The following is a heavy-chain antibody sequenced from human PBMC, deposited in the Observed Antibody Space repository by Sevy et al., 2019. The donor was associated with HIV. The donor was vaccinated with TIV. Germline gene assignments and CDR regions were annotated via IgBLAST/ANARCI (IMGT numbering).Heavy chain of an antibody. CDR2: IIHIFGTA. CDR1: GGTFSSYA. V-gene: IGHV1-69*13. D-gene: IGHD3-3*01. J-gene: IGHJ6*02. CDR3: ARESIFGVVPLSYYYYGMDV. Sequence: ASVKVSCKASGGTFSSYAISWVRQAPGQGLEWMGGIIHIFGTANYAQKFQGRVTITADESTSTAYMELSSLRSEDTAVYYCARESIFGVVPLSYYYYGMDVWGQGTTVTVSS.